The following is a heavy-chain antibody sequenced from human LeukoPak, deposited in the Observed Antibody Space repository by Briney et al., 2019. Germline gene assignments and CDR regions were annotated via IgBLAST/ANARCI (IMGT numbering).Heavy chain of an antibody. CDR1: GFTFSSYA. Sequence: PGASLRLSCAASGFTFSSYAMSWVRQAPGKGLEWVSAISGSGAGTYYADSVKGRFTISRDNSKNTLYLQMNSLRAEDTAVYYCAKGPAYYYESSGYYYWDYRGQGTLVTVSS. V-gene: IGHV3-23*01. J-gene: IGHJ4*02. D-gene: IGHD3-22*01. CDR3: AKGPAYYYESSGYYYWDY. CDR2: ISGSGAGT.